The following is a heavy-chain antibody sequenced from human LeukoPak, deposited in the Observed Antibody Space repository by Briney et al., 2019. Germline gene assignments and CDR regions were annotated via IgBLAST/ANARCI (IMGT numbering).Heavy chain of an antibody. V-gene: IGHV3-33*08. CDR3: ARGLPGPDY. Sequence: GGSLRLSCAASGFTFSSYAMSWVRQAPGKGLEWVAVIWYDGSNKYYADSVKGRFTISRDNSKNTLYLQMNSLRAEDTAVYYCARGLPGPDYWGQGTLVTVSS. CDR2: IWYDGSNK. D-gene: IGHD5/OR15-5a*01. J-gene: IGHJ4*02. CDR1: GFTFSSYA.